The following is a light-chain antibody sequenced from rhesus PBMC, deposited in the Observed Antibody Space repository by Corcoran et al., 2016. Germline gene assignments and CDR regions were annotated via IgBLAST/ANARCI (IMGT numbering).Light chain of an antibody. V-gene: IGKV1-32*01. CDR2: YAK. CDR3: QQYDGLVT. J-gene: IGKJ4*01. Sequence: DIQMTQSPSSLSASVGDRVTITCRASLDISSDLNWYQQKPGKAPNLLIYYAKRLESGVPSRFSGSGSGTEFSLTISSLQADDFATYYCQQYDGLVTFGGGTKVEVK. CDR1: LDISSD.